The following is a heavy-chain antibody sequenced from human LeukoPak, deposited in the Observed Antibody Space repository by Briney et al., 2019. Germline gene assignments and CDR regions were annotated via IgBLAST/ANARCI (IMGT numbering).Heavy chain of an antibody. D-gene: IGHD5/OR15-5a*01. CDR2: INHSGST. CDR1: GGSISSYY. J-gene: IGHJ6*02. CDR3: ATSNYAPWSTGMDV. Sequence: SETLSLTCTVSGGSISSYYWSWIRQPPGKGLEWIGEINHSGSTDYNPSLKSRVTISVDTSKNQFSLKLSSVTAADTAVYYCATSNYAPWSTGMDVWGQGTTVTVSS. V-gene: IGHV4-34*01.